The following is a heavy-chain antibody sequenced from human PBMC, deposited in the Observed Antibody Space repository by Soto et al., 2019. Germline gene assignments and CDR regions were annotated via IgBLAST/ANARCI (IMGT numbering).Heavy chain of an antibody. CDR3: ATGFGSGSRAFDC. CDR2: FNPILSFS. D-gene: IGHD3-10*01. J-gene: IGHJ4*02. Sequence: QVQLVQSGAEVKKPGSSVKVSCKASGDTFNFYTINWVRQAPGLGLEWMGRFNPILSFSNSALKFQGRVTLTADKSTSTAYMVLSSLRSEDTAIYYCATGFGSGSRAFDCWGQGALVTVSS. V-gene: IGHV1-69*02. CDR1: GDTFNFYT.